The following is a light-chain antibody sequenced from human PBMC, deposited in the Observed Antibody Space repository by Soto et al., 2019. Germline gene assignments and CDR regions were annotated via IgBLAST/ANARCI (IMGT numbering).Light chain of an antibody. V-gene: IGKV3-20*01. Sequence: EVVLTQSPGTLSLSPGERATLSCRASQSVSNNYFAWYQQKPGQAPRLLIFGSSDRATGIPDRFSGGGSGTDFTLTISRLETEDFAVYYCQQYGSSPPYTFGQGTMLEIK. CDR3: QQYGSSPPYT. CDR2: GSS. CDR1: QSVSNNY. J-gene: IGKJ2*01.